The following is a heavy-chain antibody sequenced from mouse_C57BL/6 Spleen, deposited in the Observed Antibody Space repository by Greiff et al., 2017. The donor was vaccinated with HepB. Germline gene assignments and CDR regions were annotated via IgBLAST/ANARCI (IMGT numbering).Heavy chain of an antibody. D-gene: IGHD3-2*02. V-gene: IGHV1-55*01. Sequence: QVQLQQPGAELVKPGASVKMSCKASGYTFTSYWTTWVKQRPGQGLEWTGDIYPGSGSTNYNEKFKSKATLTVDTSSSTAYMQISSLTSEDSAVYYCARQLRLEAWFAYWGQGTLVTVSA. CDR2: IYPGSGST. CDR1: GYTFTSYW. J-gene: IGHJ3*01. CDR3: ARQLRLEAWFAY.